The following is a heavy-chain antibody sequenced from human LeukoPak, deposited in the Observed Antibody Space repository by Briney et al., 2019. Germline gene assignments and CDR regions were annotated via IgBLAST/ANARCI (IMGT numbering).Heavy chain of an antibody. CDR3: ARDRSAYTIFGVVIMNYYYYGMDV. Sequence: ASVKVSCKASGYTFTSYGISWVQQAPGQGLEWMGWISAYNGNTNYAQKLQGRVTMTTDTSTSTAYMELRSLRSDDTAVYYCARDRSAYTIFGVVIMNYYYYGMDVWGQGTTVTVSS. D-gene: IGHD3-3*01. J-gene: IGHJ6*02. CDR1: GYTFTSYG. CDR2: ISAYNGNT. V-gene: IGHV1-18*01.